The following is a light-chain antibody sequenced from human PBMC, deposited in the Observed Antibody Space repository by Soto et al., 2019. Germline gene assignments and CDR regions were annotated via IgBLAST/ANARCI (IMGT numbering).Light chain of an antibody. CDR1: QSVLNSSNNKNY. CDR3: QQYYSAPIT. Sequence: DIVVPQSPDSLPVSLGERATINCKXXQSVLNSSNNKNYLAWYQQKPGQPPKXXIYWASTRESGVPDRFSGSGSGTEFTLTINSLQTEDVAVYYCQQYYSAPITFGQGTRLEIK. CDR2: WAS. J-gene: IGKJ5*01. V-gene: IGKV4-1*01.